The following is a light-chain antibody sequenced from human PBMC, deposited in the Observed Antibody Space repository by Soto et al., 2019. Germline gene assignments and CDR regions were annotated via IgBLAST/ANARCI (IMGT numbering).Light chain of an antibody. J-gene: IGLJ1*01. Sequence: QSVLTQPASVSGSPGQSITISCTGTSSDVGAYNYVSWYQQHPGKAPKLMIHEVSKRPSGVSNRFSGSKSGNTASLTISGLQAEDEADYYCSSYTSSSTPYVFGTGTK. CDR2: EVS. CDR1: SSDVGAYNY. V-gene: IGLV2-14*01. CDR3: SSYTSSSTPYV.